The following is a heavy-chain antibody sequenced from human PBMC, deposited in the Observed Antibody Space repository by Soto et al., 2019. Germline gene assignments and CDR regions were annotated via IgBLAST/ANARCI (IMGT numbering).Heavy chain of an antibody. Sequence: PGESLKISCKGSGYSFTTYWIAWVRQLPGKGLEWMGIIYPGDSDTRYSPSFQGQVTISADKSITTAYLQWSSLKATDTAMYYCARNYGVYFDYWGQGTLVTVSS. D-gene: IGHD4-17*01. CDR2: IYPGDSDT. CDR3: ARNYGVYFDY. CDR1: GYSFTTYW. V-gene: IGHV5-51*01. J-gene: IGHJ4*02.